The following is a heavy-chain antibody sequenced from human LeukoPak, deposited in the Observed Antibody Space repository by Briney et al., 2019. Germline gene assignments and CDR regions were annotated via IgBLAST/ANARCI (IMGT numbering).Heavy chain of an antibody. J-gene: IGHJ4*02. CDR3: AKDRDGDPLYYFDY. D-gene: IGHD4-17*01. CDR1: GFTFSSYG. Sequence: GGSLRLSCAAFGFTFSSYGMHWVRQAPGKGLEWVAVISYDGSNKHYADSVKGRFTISRDNSKNTLYLQMNSLRAEDTAVYYCAKDRDGDPLYYFDYWGQGTLVTVSS. CDR2: ISYDGSNK. V-gene: IGHV3-30*18.